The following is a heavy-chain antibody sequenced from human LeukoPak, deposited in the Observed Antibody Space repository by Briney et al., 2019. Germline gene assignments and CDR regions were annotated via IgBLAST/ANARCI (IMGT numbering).Heavy chain of an antibody. D-gene: IGHD2-21*02. CDR2: ISAYNGNT. CDR3: ARQKDSVVVTAIPVYFDY. CDR1: GYTFTSYG. J-gene: IGHJ4*02. V-gene: IGHV1-18*01. Sequence: ASVKVSCKASGYTFTSYGISWVRQAPGQGLEWMGWISAYNGNTNYAQKLQGRVTMTTDTSTSTAYMELRSLRSEDTAVYYCARQKDSVVVTAIPVYFDYWGQGTLVTVSS.